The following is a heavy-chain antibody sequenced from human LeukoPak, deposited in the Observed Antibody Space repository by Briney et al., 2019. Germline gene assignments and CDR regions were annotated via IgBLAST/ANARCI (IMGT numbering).Heavy chain of an antibody. CDR2: IIPILGIA. J-gene: IGHJ4*02. V-gene: IGHV1-69*02. D-gene: IGHD4-17*01. CDR1: GGTFSSYT. CDR3: ARIHGDYDIFDY. Sequence: VASVKVSCKASGGTFSSYTISWVRQAPGQGLEWMGRIIPILGIANYAQKFQGRVTITADKSTSTAYMELSSLRSEDTAVYYCARIHGDYDIFDYWGQGTLVTVSS.